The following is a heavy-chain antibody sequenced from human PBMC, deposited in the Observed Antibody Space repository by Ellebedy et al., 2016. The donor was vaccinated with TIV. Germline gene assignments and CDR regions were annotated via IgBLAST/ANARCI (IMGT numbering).Heavy chain of an antibody. CDR2: IYYSGST. D-gene: IGHD5-12*01. CDR1: GGSISSSSYY. CDR3: ARFVRATKAFDI. V-gene: IGHV4-39*07. J-gene: IGHJ3*02. Sequence: MPSETLSLTCTVSGGSISSSSYYWGWIRLPPGKGLEWIGNIYYSGSTYYNPSLQSRVTISVDPSKNQFSLRLTSVTAADTAVYYCARFVRATKAFDIWGQGTMVTVSS.